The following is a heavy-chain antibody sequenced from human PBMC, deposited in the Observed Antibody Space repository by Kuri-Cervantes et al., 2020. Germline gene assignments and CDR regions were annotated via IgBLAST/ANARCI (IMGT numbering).Heavy chain of an antibody. CDR3: ARVWREMAPPGH. J-gene: IGHJ4*02. CDR2: ISSSSSTI. CDR1: GFTFSSYS. D-gene: IGHD5-24*01. Sequence: GGSLRLSCAASGFTFSSYSMNWVRQAPGKGLEWVLYISSSSSTIYYADSVKGRFTISRDNAKNTLYLQMNSLRAEDTAVYYCARVWREMAPPGHWGQGTLVTVSS. V-gene: IGHV3-48*04.